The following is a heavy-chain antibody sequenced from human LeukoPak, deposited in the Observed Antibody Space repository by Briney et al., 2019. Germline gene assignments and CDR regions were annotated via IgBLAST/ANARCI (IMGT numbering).Heavy chain of an antibody. CDR2: VNYSGST. D-gene: IGHD3-9*01. V-gene: IGHV4-34*01. CDR3: ARLWPGILRYFDWRWFDP. J-gene: IGHJ5*02. Sequence: PSETLSLTCAVSGGSLSEFYWNWIRQSPVKGLEWIGEVNYSGSTAYNPSLKSRVTISVDTSKNQFSLKLSSVTAADTAVYYCARLWPGILRYFDWRWFDPWGQGTLVTVSS. CDR1: GGSLSEFY.